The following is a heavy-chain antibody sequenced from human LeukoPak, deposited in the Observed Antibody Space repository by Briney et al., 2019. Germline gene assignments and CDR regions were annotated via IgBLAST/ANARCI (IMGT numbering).Heavy chain of an antibody. D-gene: IGHD3-22*01. CDR1: GYTFTGYY. Sequence: ASVKVSCKASGYTFTGYYMHWVRQAPGQGLEWMGWINPNSGSTNYAQKFQGRVTMTRDTSISTAYMELSRLRSDDTAVYYCARDLHYYDSSGYLPLDYWGQGTLVTVSS. J-gene: IGHJ4*02. V-gene: IGHV1-2*02. CDR2: INPNSGST. CDR3: ARDLHYYDSSGYLPLDY.